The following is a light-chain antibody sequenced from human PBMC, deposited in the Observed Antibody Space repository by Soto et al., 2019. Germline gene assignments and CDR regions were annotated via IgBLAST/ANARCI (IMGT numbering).Light chain of an antibody. CDR3: SSYTSSSTRV. Sequence: QSALTQPASVSGSPGQSITISCTGTSSDVGGYNYVSWYQQHPGKAPKLMIYEVSKRPSGLSNRFSGSKSGNTASLTISGLQADDEADYYCSSYTSSSTRVFGGGTKLTVL. V-gene: IGLV2-14*01. CDR1: SSDVGGYNY. J-gene: IGLJ2*01. CDR2: EVS.